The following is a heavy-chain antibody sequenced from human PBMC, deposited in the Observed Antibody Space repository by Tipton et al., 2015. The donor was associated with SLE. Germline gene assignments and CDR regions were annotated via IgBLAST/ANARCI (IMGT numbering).Heavy chain of an antibody. CDR2: IRSKANSYAT. D-gene: IGHD3-22*01. CDR3: TSKLYYYDSSGYYYPGVDY. Sequence: GSLRLSCAASGFTFSGSAMHWVRQASGKGLEWVGRIRSKANSYATAYAASVKGRFTISRDDSKNTAYLQMNSLKTEDTAVYYCTSKLYYYDSSGYYYPGVDYWGQGTLVTVSS. J-gene: IGHJ4*02. V-gene: IGHV3-73*01. CDR1: GFTFSGSA.